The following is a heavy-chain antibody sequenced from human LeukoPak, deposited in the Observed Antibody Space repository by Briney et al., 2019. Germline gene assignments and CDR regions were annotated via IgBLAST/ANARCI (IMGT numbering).Heavy chain of an antibody. V-gene: IGHV3-43*02. CDR3: AKESGKFDY. CDR1: GVNVCNSG. CDR2: ISADGGST. Sequence: GGSLRLAWIGSGVNVCNSGMQWVRQAPGKGLEWVSLISADGGSTFSADSVKGRFSISRDNSKNSLYLQMNSLRSEDTAMYYCAKESGKFDYWGQGTLVAVSS. J-gene: IGHJ4*02.